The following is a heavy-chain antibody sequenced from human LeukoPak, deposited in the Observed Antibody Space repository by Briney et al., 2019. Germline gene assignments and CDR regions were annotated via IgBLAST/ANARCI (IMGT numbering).Heavy chain of an antibody. CDR3: AKDGLETAAGRFDY. CDR1: GFTFSSYA. V-gene: IGHV3-23*01. Sequence: GGSLRLSCAASGFTFSSYAMSWVRQAPGKGLEWVSAIRGSGGSTHYADSVKGRSTISRDNSKNTLYLQMNSLRAEDTAVYYCAKDGLETAAGRFDYWGQGTLVTVSS. J-gene: IGHJ4*02. D-gene: IGHD6-13*01. CDR2: IRGSGGST.